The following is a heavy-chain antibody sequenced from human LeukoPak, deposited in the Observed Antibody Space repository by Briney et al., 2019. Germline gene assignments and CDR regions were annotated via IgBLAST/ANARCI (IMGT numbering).Heavy chain of an antibody. D-gene: IGHD3-10*01. V-gene: IGHV3-33*06. CDR1: GFTFSSYG. J-gene: IGHJ5*02. Sequence: GGSLRLSCAASGFTFSSYGMHWVRQAPGKGLEWVAVIWYDGSNKYYADSVKGRFTISRDNSKNTLYLQMNSLRAGDTAVYYCAKDFSGVVSDWFDPWGQGTLVTVSS. CDR2: IWYDGSNK. CDR3: AKDFSGVVSDWFDP.